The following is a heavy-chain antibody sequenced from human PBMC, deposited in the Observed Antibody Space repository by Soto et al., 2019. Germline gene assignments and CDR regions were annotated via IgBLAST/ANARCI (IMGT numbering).Heavy chain of an antibody. CDR3: ARQNLDYGDFLFDY. CDR2: IYYSGST. CDR1: GGSISSGGYY. Sequence: SETLSLTCTVSGGSISSGGYYWSWIRQHPGKGLEWIGYIYYSGSTYYNPSLKSRVTISVDTSKNQFSLKLSSVTAADTAVYYCARQNLDYGDFLFDYWGQGTLVTVS. V-gene: IGHV4-31*03. J-gene: IGHJ4*02. D-gene: IGHD4-17*01.